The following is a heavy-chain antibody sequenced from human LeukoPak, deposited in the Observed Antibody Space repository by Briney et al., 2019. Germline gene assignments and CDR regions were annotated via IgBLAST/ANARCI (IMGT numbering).Heavy chain of an antibody. CDR3: ARAKGRAAADSFDY. CDR2: INHSGST. V-gene: IGHV4-34*01. J-gene: IGHJ4*02. CDR1: GGSFSGYY. Sequence: PSETLSLTCAVYGGSFSGYYWSWIRQPPGKGLEWIGEINHSGSTNYNPSLKSRVTISVDTSKNQFSLKLSSVTAADTVVYYCARAKGRAAADSFDYWGQGTLVTVSS. D-gene: IGHD6-13*01.